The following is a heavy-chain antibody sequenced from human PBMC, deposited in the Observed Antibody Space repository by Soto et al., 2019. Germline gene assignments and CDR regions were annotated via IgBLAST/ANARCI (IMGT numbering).Heavy chain of an antibody. V-gene: IGHV3-7*01. CDR2: IKQDGSEK. Sequence: GGSLRLSCAASGFTFSSYWMSWVRQAPGKGLEWVANIKQDGSEKYYVDSVKGRFTISRDNAKSSLYLQMNSLRAEDTAVYYSARPYDGGAARNYYYDYGMDVWGQGTTVTVSS. CDR3: ARPYDGGAARNYYYDYGMDV. J-gene: IGHJ6*02. CDR1: GFTFSSYW. D-gene: IGHD6-6*01.